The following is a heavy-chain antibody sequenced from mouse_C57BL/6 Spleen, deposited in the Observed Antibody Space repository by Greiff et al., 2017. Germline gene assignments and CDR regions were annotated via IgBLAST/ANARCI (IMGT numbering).Heavy chain of an antibody. CDR1: GYAFSSYW. Sequence: VKLMESGAELVKPGASVKISCKASGYAFSSYWMNWVKQRPGKGLEWIGQIYPGDGDTNYNGKFKGKATLTADKSSSTAYMQLSSLTSEDSAVYFCASPRAMDYWGQGTSVTVSS. CDR3: ASPRAMDY. J-gene: IGHJ4*01. CDR2: IYPGDGDT. V-gene: IGHV1-80*01.